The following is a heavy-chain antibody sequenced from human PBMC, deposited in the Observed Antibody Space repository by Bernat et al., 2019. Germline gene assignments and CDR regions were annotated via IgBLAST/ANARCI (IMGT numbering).Heavy chain of an antibody. V-gene: IGHV3-23*01. Sequence: EVQLLESGGGLVQPGGSLRLSCAASGFTFSSYAMSWVRQAPGKGLEWVSAISGSGGSTYYAESVKGRFTISRDNSKNTLYLQMNSLRAEDTAVYYCAKGRGYYDILTGYYSPQWYFDYWGQGTLVTVSS. CDR1: GFTFSSYA. J-gene: IGHJ4*02. CDR2: ISGSGGST. D-gene: IGHD3-9*01. CDR3: AKGRGYYDILTGYYSPQWYFDY.